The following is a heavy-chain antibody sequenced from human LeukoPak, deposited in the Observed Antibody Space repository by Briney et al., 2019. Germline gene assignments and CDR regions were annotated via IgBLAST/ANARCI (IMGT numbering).Heavy chain of an antibody. J-gene: IGHJ4*02. CDR3: ARPRSQWVHFDY. Sequence: ASVKVSCKASGVTFSSYVISWVRQAPGQGLEWMGGIIPIFGTANYAQKFQGRVTITADESTSTAYMELSSLRSEDTAVYYCARPRSQWVHFDYWGQGTLVTVSS. V-gene: IGHV1-69*13. CDR1: GVTFSSYV. D-gene: IGHD2-8*01. CDR2: IIPIFGTA.